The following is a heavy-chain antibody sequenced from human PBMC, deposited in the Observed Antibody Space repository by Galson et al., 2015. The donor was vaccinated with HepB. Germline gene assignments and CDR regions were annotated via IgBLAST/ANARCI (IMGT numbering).Heavy chain of an antibody. CDR2: INPNSGGT. CDR1: GYTFTGYY. D-gene: IGHD3-10*01. J-gene: IGHJ4*02. CDR3: AKVPGNTIWFGGEYYFDY. V-gene: IGHV1-2*02. Sequence: SVKVSCKASGYTFTGYYMHWVRQAPGQGLEWMGWINPNSGGTNYAQKFQGRVTMTRDTSISTAYMELSRLRSDDTAVYYCAKVPGNTIWFGGEYYFDYWGQGTLVTVSS.